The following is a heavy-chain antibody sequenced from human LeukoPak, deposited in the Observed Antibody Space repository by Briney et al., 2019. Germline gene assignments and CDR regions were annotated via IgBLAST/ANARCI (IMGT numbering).Heavy chain of an antibody. D-gene: IGHD2-21*02. V-gene: IGHV5-51*01. CDR1: GYSFANYW. Sequence: GESLKISCKGSGYSFANYWIGWVRQMPGKGLEWMGIIYPGDSDARYSPPFQGHVTISADKSINTAFLQWSSLKASDTAIYFCARIPRNCGGDCYEGWFDPWGQGTLVTVSS. CDR3: ARIPRNCGGDCYEGWFDP. CDR2: IYPGDSDA. J-gene: IGHJ5*02.